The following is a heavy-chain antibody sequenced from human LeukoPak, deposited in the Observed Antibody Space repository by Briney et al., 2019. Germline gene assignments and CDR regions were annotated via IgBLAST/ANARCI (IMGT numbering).Heavy chain of an antibody. Sequence: GGSLRLSCVASGFTFSSYWMTWVRQAPGMGLEWISSVSNNGGSTYYADSVKGRFTISRDNSKNTLYLQMNSLRAEDTAVYYCAKHRAVAGFDAFDIWGQGTMVTVSS. D-gene: IGHD6-19*01. CDR2: VSNNGGST. J-gene: IGHJ3*02. CDR1: GFTFSSYW. CDR3: AKHRAVAGFDAFDI. V-gene: IGHV3-23*01.